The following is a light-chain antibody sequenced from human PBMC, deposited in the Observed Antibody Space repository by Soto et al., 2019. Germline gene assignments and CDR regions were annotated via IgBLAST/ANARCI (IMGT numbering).Light chain of an antibody. CDR3: QQYNSYSQT. J-gene: IGKJ1*01. CDR1: QSISIW. CDR2: KGS. V-gene: IGKV1-5*03. Sequence: DIQMTQSPSTLSASVGDRVTITCRASQSISIWLAWYQQKPGKAPKLLIYKGSSLESGVPSRFSGSGSGTEFTLTISSLQPDDFATYYCQQYNSYSQTFGQGTKVEIK.